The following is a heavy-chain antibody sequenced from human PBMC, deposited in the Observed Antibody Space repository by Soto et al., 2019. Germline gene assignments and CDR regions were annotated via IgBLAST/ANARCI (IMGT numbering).Heavy chain of an antibody. CDR3: ARARRGAARPGSWFDP. CDR1: GGSFSGYY. J-gene: IGHJ5*02. CDR2: INHSGST. D-gene: IGHD6-6*01. Sequence: SETLSLTCAGYGGSFSGYYWSWIRQPPGKGLEWIGEINHSGSTNYNPSLKSRVTISVDTSKNQFSLKLSSVTAADTAVYYCARARRGAARPGSWFDPWGQGTLVTVSS. V-gene: IGHV4-34*01.